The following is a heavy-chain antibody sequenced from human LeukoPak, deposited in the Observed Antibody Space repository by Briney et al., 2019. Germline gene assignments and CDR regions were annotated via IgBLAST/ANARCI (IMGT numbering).Heavy chain of an antibody. CDR3: AREFYDSSGYTDY. Sequence: PSETLSLTCAVSGYSISSGYYWGWVRHRPGKGLEWIGSIYHSETAYYNPSLKSRVTISIDTSKNQFSLKLSSVTAADTAVYYCAREFYDSSGYTDYWGQGTLVTVSS. D-gene: IGHD3-22*01. J-gene: IGHJ4*02. CDR2: IYHSETA. CDR1: GYSISSGYY. V-gene: IGHV4-38-2*02.